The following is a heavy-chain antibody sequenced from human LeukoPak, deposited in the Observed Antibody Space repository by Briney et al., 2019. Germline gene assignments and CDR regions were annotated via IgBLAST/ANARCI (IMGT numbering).Heavy chain of an antibody. D-gene: IGHD5-24*01. CDR2: IKPDGSEK. CDR1: GFTFSSYW. Sequence: GGSLRLSCAASGFTFSSYWTSWVRQAPGKGLEWVANIKPDGSEKYYVDSVKGRFTISRDNAKNSLYLQMNSLRAEDTAVYYCARERWLQWWGQGTLVTVSS. V-gene: IGHV3-7*01. J-gene: IGHJ4*02. CDR3: ARERWLQW.